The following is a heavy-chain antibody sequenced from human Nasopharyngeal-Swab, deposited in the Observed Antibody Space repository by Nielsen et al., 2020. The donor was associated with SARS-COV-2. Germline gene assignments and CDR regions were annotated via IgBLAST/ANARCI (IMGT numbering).Heavy chain of an antibody. J-gene: IGHJ5*02. CDR3: ARDTGDCSGGRCYPGRFDP. CDR2: INAGNGNT. D-gene: IGHD2-15*01. Sequence: WVRQAPGQRLEWMGWINAGNGNTKYSQKFQGRVTITRDTSASTAYMELSSLRSEDTAVYYCARDTGDCSGGRCYPGRFDPWGQGTLVTVSS. V-gene: IGHV1-3*01.